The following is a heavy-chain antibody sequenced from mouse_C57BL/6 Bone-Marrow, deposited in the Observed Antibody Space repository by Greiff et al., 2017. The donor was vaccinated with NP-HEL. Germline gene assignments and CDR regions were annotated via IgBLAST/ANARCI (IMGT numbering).Heavy chain of an antibody. CDR1: GFSFNTYA. CDR3: VATVVATRGDYYAMDY. CDR2: IRSKSNNYAT. Sequence: EVQVVESGGGLVQPKGSLKLSCAASGFSFNTYAMNWVRQAPGKGLEWVARIRSKSNNYATYYADSVKDRFTISRDDSESMLYLQMNNLKTEDTDMYYCVATVVATRGDYYAMDYWGQGTSVTVSS. D-gene: IGHD1-1*01. J-gene: IGHJ4*01. V-gene: IGHV10-1*01.